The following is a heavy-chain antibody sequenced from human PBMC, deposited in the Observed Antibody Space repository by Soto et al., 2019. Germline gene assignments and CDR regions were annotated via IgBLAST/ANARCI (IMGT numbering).Heavy chain of an antibody. D-gene: IGHD3-22*01. CDR3: ARDSITNYGETSGYFLFYF. CDR1: GFIFTRYG. Sequence: GVLLRLSWTAFGFIFTRYGRSWVRQATGKGLEWVSAISGAGRDTYYADSVKGRFTISRDSSKNTLYLQMNSLRAEDSAVYYCARDSITNYGETSGYFLFYFWGPGTLVTVSS. J-gene: IGHJ5*01. V-gene: IGHV3-23*01. CDR2: ISGAGRDT.